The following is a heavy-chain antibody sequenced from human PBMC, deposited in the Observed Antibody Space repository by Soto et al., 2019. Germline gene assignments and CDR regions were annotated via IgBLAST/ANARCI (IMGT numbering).Heavy chain of an antibody. D-gene: IGHD3-3*01. CDR1: GYTFTSYY. V-gene: IGHV1-46*01. CDR2: INPSGGST. CDR3: ARDGTDLYYDFCSGYLSHFDY. J-gene: IGHJ4*02. Sequence: ASVKVSCKASGYTFTSYYMHWVRQAPGQGLEWMGIINPSGGSTSYAQKFQGRVTMTRDTSTSTVYMELSSLRSEDTAVYYCARDGTDLYYDFCSGYLSHFDYWGQGTLVTVSS.